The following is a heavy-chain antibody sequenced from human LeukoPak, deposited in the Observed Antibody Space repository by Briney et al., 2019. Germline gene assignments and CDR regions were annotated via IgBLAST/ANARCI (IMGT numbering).Heavy chain of an antibody. J-gene: IGHJ6*02. CDR2: IYYSGST. Sequence: SQTLSLTCTVSGGSISSDGYYWSWIRQHPGKGLEWIGYIYYSGSTYYNPSLKSRVTISVDTSKNQFSLKLSSVTAADTAVYYCASLYSTRGGAYYYYGMDVWGQGTTVTVSS. V-gene: IGHV4-31*03. CDR3: ASLYSTRGGAYYYYGMDV. D-gene: IGHD2-21*01. CDR1: GGSISSDGYY.